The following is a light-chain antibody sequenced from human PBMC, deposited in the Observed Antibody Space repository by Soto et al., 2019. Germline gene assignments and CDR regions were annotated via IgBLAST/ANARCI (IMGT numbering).Light chain of an antibody. CDR2: GAS. J-gene: IGKJ1*01. CDR3: QQYRT. Sequence: EIVMTQSPATLSVSPGERATLSCRASQSVGSNLAWYQQKPGQAPRLLIYGASTRATGIPARFSGSGSGTEFTLNISSLQSEDFAVYYCQQYRTFGQGTKVEIK. V-gene: IGKV3-15*01. CDR1: QSVGSN.